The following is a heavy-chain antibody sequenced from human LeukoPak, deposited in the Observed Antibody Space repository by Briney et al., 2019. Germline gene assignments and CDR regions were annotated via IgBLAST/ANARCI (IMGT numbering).Heavy chain of an antibody. CDR1: GFTFRSYD. Sequence: PGGSLRLSCVASGFTFRSYDMSWVRQAPGEGLEWVSAISGSGGSTFNADSVKGRFTISRDNSKNTLYLQMNSLRAEDTAVYYCATNLLGSYYLGYWGQGTLVTVSS. V-gene: IGHV3-23*01. CDR2: ISGSGGST. CDR3: ATNLLGSYYLGY. D-gene: IGHD1-26*01. J-gene: IGHJ4*02.